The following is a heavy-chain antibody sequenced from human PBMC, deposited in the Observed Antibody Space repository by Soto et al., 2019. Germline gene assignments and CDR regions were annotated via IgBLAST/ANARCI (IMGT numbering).Heavy chain of an antibody. V-gene: IGHV3-30*18. CDR2: ISYDGSNK. CDR1: GFTFSSYG. CDR3: AKDLEYSSSSELNYYYYGMDV. D-gene: IGHD6-6*01. Sequence: QVQLVESGGGVVQPGRSLRLSCAASGFTFSSYGMHWVRQAPGKGLEWVAVISYDGSNKYYADSVKGRFTIPRDNSKNTLYLQMNSLRAEDTAVYYCAKDLEYSSSSELNYYYYGMDVWGQGTTVTVSS. J-gene: IGHJ6*02.